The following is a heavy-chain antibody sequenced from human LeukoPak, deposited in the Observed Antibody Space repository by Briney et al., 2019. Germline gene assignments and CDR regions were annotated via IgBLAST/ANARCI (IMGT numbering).Heavy chain of an antibody. J-gene: IGHJ3*02. D-gene: IGHD6-13*01. Sequence: GASVKVSCKASGYTFTGYGISWVRQAPGQGLEWMGIINPSGGSTSYAQKFQGRVTMTRDMSTSTVYMELSSLRSEDTAVYYCARGGYSSSWYSVDAFDIWGQGTMVTVSS. CDR2: INPSGGST. V-gene: IGHV1-46*01. CDR1: GYTFTGYG. CDR3: ARGGYSSSWYSVDAFDI.